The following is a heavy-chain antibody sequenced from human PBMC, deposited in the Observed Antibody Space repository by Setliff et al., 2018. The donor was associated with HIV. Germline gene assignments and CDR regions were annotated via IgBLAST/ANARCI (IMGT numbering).Heavy chain of an antibody. CDR1: GGSFSSYY. CDR2: INHSGST. V-gene: IGHV4-34*01. CDR3: ARERSLITNRRYFDS. J-gene: IGHJ4*02. Sequence: SETLSLTCAVYGGSFSSYYWSWIRQPPGTGLEWIGEINHSGSTNYNPSLKSPVTISVDTSKNQFSLKVSSVTAAYTAVYYCARERSLITNRRYFDSWGQGTLVTVSS. D-gene: IGHD3-22*01.